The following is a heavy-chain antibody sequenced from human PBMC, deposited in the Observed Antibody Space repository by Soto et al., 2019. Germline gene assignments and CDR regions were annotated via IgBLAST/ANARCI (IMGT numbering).Heavy chain of an antibody. CDR3: AKFSSGWSFDN. V-gene: IGHV3-23*01. CDR2: ITDSGGGT. CDR1: GFSFSTYG. Sequence: GGSLRLSCDASGFSFSTYGMTWVRQAPGTGLERVSGITDSGGGTYYAESVKGRFTISRDNSKNTLYLQMNSLRAEDTGVYYCAKFSSGWSFDNWGQGTLVTVSS. J-gene: IGHJ4*02. D-gene: IGHD6-19*01.